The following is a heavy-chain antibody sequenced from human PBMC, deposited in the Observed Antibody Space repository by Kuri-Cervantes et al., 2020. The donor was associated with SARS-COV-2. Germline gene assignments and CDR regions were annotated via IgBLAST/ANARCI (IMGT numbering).Heavy chain of an antibody. CDR3: ARVRAMDM. CDR1: GFVFDFYE. D-gene: IGHD2-2*01. J-gene: IGHJ3*02. Sequence: GGSLRLSCLTSGFVFDFYEMNWVRQAPGKGLEWLAYISPTASTIYYADSVTGRFTISRDNAQNVVYLHMKSLRADDTAVYYCARVRAMDMWGQGTMVTVSS. CDR2: ISPTASTI. V-gene: IGHV3-48*03.